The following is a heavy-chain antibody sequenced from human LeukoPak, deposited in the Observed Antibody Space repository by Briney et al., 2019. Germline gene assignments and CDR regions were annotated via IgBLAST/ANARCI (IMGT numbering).Heavy chain of an antibody. Sequence: PGGSLRLSCAASGFTFSGSAMHWVRQASGKGLEWVGRIRSKANSYATAYAASVKGRFTISRDDSKNTAYLQMNSLKTEDTAVYYCTSHYYDSSGVTSSHYYGMDVWGQGTTVTVSS. D-gene: IGHD3-22*01. CDR3: TSHYYDSSGVTSSHYYGMDV. V-gene: IGHV3-73*01. CDR1: GFTFSGSA. CDR2: IRSKANSYAT. J-gene: IGHJ6*02.